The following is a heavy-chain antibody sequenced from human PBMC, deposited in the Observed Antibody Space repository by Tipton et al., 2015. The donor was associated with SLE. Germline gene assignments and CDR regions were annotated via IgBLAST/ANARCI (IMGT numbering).Heavy chain of an antibody. J-gene: IGHJ6*02. CDR2: IYTSAST. CDR3: ARGRDYYDYATDV. D-gene: IGHD3-16*01. CDR1: GGSIIGYY. Sequence: TLSLTCTVSGGSIIGYYWSWIRQPAGKGLEWIGRIYTSASTIYNPSLKSRVTLSSDTSKNQFSLKLSSVTAADTAVYYCARGRDYYDYATDVWGQGTTVTVSS. V-gene: IGHV4-4*07.